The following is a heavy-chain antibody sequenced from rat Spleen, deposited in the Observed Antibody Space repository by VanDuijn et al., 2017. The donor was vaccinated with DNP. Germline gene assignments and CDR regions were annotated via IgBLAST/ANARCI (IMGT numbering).Heavy chain of an antibody. J-gene: IGHJ2*01. CDR2: MSPTTRSS. Sequence: EVQLVESGGGLVQPGRSLKLSCAASGFSFSDYDMAWVRQAPTKGLEWVACMSPTTRSSYYRDSVKGRFTVSRDDAKSTLYLQMDSLRSEDTATYYCATHSNYGDYWGQGVMVTVSS. CDR1: GFSFSDYD. CDR3: ATHSNYGDY. D-gene: IGHD1-10*01. V-gene: IGHV5-27*01.